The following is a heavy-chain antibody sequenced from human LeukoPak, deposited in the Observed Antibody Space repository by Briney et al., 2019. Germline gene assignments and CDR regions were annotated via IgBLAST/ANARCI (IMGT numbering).Heavy chain of an antibody. J-gene: IGHJ5*02. CDR3: ARRGHSGCDFWFDP. V-gene: IGHV3-48*04. CDR1: GFTFSSYS. D-gene: IGHD5-12*01. Sequence: GGSLRLSCAASGFTFSSYSMNWVRQAPGKGLEWVSYISSSSSTIYYADSVKGRFTISRDNAKNSLYLQMNSLRAEDTAVYYCARRGHSGCDFWFDPWGQGTLVTVSS. CDR2: ISSSSSTI.